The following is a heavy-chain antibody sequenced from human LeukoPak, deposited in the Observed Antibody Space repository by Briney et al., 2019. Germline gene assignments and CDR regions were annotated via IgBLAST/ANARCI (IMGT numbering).Heavy chain of an antibody. CDR2: ISPSDSDI. CDR1: GYTFTNYW. Sequence: GESLKISCKGSGYTFTNYWIGWVRQMPGKGLEWMGIISPSDSDIRYSPSFQGRVTISVDKSISTAYLQWSSLKASDTAMYYCARPPYYYDSSTYYGYFEYWGREPWSPSPQ. CDR3: ARPPYYYDSSTYYGYFEY. J-gene: IGHJ4*02. D-gene: IGHD3-22*01. V-gene: IGHV5-51*01.